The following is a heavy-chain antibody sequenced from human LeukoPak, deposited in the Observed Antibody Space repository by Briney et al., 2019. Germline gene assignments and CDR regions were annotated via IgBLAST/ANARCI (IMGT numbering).Heavy chain of an antibody. CDR2: IIPTFGTA. J-gene: IGHJ4*02. CDR3: ARDLGYCSSTSCLGEGY. D-gene: IGHD2-2*01. V-gene: IGHV1-69*05. Sequence: SVKVSCKASGGTLSSNAMSWVRQAPGQGLEWMGGIIPTFGTANYAQKFQGRVTITTDESTSTGYMELSSLRSEDTAVYYCARDLGYCSSTSCLGEGYWGQGTLVTVSS. CDR1: GGTLSSNA.